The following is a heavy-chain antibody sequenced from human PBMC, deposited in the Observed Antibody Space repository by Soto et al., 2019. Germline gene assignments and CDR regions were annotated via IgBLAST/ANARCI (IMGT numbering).Heavy chain of an antibody. V-gene: IGHV4-59*01. D-gene: IGHD3-10*01. Sequence: QLQESGPGVVKPWENLSLTCTVSGAPIAVFYWTWIRQAPGKGLEWIGYLYYTGNTNYSPSLKSRVAMFMDRHKKHFYLTLTSATAADSAVYFCARGGSEVGLDIWGQGTTVTVSS. J-gene: IGHJ6*02. CDR1: GAPIAVFY. CDR3: ARGGSEVGLDI. CDR2: LYYTGNT.